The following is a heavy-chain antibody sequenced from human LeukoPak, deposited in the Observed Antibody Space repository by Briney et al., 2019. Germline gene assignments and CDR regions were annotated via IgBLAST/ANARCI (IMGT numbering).Heavy chain of an antibody. V-gene: IGHV3-30*09. Sequence: GGSLRLSCAASGFTFTNYAMNWVRQAPGKGLEWVATVSYDGTDTSYADSVKGRFAIFRGNSKNTLYLQMNSLRTEDTAVYYCVRVSGFCTNGVCPSFDPWGQGTLVTVSS. CDR1: GFTFTNYA. CDR2: VSYDGTDT. J-gene: IGHJ5*02. CDR3: VRVSGFCTNGVCPSFDP. D-gene: IGHD2-8*01.